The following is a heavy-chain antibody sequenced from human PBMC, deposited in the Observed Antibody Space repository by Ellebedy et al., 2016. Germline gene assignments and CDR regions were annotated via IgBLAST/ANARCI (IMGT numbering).Heavy chain of an antibody. CDR1: GGSVRSSSYY. V-gene: IGHV4-39*01. J-gene: IGHJ6*02. CDR2: MYYRGST. D-gene: IGHD3-10*01. Sequence: SETLSLTXTVSGGSVRSSSYYWDWIRQPPGKGLEWIGSMYYRGSTNYNPSLKSRVTISVDTSKNQFSLKLTSVTAADTAVYHCARVKLLWFEDPGSDYYYGMDVWGQGTTVTVSS. CDR3: ARVKLLWFEDPGSDYYYGMDV.